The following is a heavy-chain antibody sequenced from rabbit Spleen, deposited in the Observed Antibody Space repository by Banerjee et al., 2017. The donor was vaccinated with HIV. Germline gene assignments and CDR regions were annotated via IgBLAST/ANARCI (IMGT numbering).Heavy chain of an antibody. V-gene: IGHV1S45*01. Sequence: QEQVKETGGGLVQPGGSLTLSCKGSGFDFRRYYLSWVRQAPGKGLEWISCIAGSSSGFTYSATWAKGRFTCSKTSSTTVTLQMTSLTVADTATYFCARDTGSSFSSYGMDLWGPGTLVTVS. CDR1: GFDFRRYYL. CDR3: ARDTGSSFSSYGMDL. J-gene: IGHJ6*01. D-gene: IGHD8-1*01. CDR2: IAGSSSGFT.